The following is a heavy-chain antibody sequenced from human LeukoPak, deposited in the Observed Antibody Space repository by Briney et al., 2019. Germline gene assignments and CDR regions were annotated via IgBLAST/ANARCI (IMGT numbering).Heavy chain of an antibody. CDR2: TVSEIDGGTT. V-gene: IGHV3-15*04. CDR3: TTDEDWNYARKDV. CDR1: GFTFNYAW. D-gene: IGHD1-7*01. J-gene: IGHJ6*02. Sequence: PGGSLRLSCAASGFTFNYAWMSWVRQVPGKGLEWVGQTVSEIDGGTTDYAAPVKGRFTISRDDSRSTLYLQMNSLKIEDTAVYYCTTDEDWNYARKDVWGQGATVIVSS.